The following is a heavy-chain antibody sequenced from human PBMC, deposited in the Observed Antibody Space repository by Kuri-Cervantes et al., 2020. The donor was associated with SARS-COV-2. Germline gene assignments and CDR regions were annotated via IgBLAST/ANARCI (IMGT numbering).Heavy chain of an antibody. D-gene: IGHD4-11*01. CDR3: ATDGTRAYSNSYYYMDV. CDR1: GFTFSSCG. J-gene: IGHJ6*03. CDR2: IRYDGSNK. V-gene: IGHV3-30*02. Sequence: GESLKISCAASGFTFSSCGMHWVRQAPGKGLEWVAFIRYDGSNKDYLDSVKGRSTISRDNSMNTLFLQMNSLRPEDTAVYYCATDGTRAYSNSYYYMDVWGKGTTVTVSS.